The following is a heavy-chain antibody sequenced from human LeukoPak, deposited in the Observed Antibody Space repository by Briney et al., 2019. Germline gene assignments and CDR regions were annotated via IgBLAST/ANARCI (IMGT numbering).Heavy chain of an antibody. J-gene: IGHJ6*02. Sequence: SVTVPCLACVCCFTSYDIILLGLDTGHRLEWLRVMWASRGNTGYAQKFQGRVTMTRNTSISTAYMELSSLRSEDTAAYYCARVVTVTLRRRYYYYGMDVWGQGTTVTVSS. CDR2: MWASRGNT. D-gene: IGHD4-17*01. CDR3: ARVVTVTLRRRYYYYGMDV. V-gene: IGHV1-8*02. CDR1: VCCFTSYD.